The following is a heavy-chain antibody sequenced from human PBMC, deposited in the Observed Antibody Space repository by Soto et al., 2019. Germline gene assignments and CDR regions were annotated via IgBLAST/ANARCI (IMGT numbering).Heavy chain of an antibody. CDR2: ISPMFGAA. D-gene: IGHD3-10*01. J-gene: IGHJ4*02. V-gene: IGHV1-69*19. CDR3: AREVQVHTPAFVY. CDR1: GGTFNTYA. Sequence: QVQLVQSGAEMKKPGSSVKVSCQSSGGTFNTYAMNWVRQAPGQGPEWMGDISPMFGAANYAPKFQGRVTITADESTDTSYMQLSSLTSEDTDLFFCAREVQVHTPAFVYWGQGTLVTVSS.